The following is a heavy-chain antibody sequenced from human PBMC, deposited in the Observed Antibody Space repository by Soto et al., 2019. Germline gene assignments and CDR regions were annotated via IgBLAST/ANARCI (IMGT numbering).Heavy chain of an antibody. V-gene: IGHV2-5*02. CDR1: GFSLSTSGVG. D-gene: IGHD6-13*01. CDR3: AHDIIAEAGHYYGMDV. Sequence: QITLKESGPTLVKPTQTLTLTCTFSGFSLSTSGVGVGWIRQPPGKALEWLALIYWDDDKRYSPSLKSRLTITKDTSKNQVVLTMTNMDPVDTATYYCAHDIIAEAGHYYGMDVWGQGTTVTVSS. CDR2: IYWDDDK. J-gene: IGHJ6*02.